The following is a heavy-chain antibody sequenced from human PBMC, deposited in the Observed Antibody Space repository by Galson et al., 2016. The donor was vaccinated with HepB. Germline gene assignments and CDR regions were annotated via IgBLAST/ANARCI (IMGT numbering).Heavy chain of an antibody. CDR3: ARPARGYCSGGTLRHPGYFDP. CDR1: GYSFTTFW. V-gene: IGHV5-51*01. CDR2: IYSGDSET. D-gene: IGHD2-15*01. Sequence: QSGAEVKKSGESLKISCTGSGYSFTTFWIGWVRQMPGKGLELMGIIYSGDSETKYNPSFQGQVTISVDKSTSTAYLQWNSLKASDTAMYYCARPARGYCSGGTLRHPGYFDPWGRGTLVTVSS. J-gene: IGHJ2*01.